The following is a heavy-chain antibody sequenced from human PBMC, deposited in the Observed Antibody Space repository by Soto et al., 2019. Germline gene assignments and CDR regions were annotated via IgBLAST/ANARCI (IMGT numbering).Heavy chain of an antibody. D-gene: IGHD2-2*01. J-gene: IGHJ4*02. Sequence: GGSLRLSCAASGFTVSNNYMSWVRQAPGKGLEWVSLIYSGGSTFYADSVKGRFIISRDNSKNTLYLQMSRLTDEDTAVYYCARDGCSPTSCWVHWGQGTLVTVSS. CDR1: GFTVSNNY. V-gene: IGHV3-66*01. CDR2: IYSGGST. CDR3: ARDGCSPTSCWVH.